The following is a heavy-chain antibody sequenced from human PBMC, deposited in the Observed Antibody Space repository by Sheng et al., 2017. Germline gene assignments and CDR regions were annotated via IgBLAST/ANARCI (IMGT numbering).Heavy chain of an antibody. CDR1: GFTFSSYE. Sequence: EVQLVESGGGLVQPGGSLRLSCAASGFTFSSYEMNWVRQAPGKGLEWVSYISSSGTSIYYADSVTGRFTISRDNAKNSLYLQMNRLRAEDTAVYYCARLRGGYDRYWGQGTLVTVSS. CDR2: ISSSGTSI. V-gene: IGHV3-48*03. CDR3: ARLRGGYDRY. D-gene: IGHD5-12*01. J-gene: IGHJ4*02.